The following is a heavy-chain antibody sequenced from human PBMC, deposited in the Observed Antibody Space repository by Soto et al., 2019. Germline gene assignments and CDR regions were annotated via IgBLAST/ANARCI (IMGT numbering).Heavy chain of an antibody. J-gene: IGHJ6*01. Sequence: QVQLQESGPGLVKPSETLSLTCNVSGDSLSNYYWTWIRQPAGKGLEWIGRIYTTGNTNYNPSLKSPGPKSGDTSKNQFSLKVTSVTDADSAVYYCATEREIYARALDVWGQGTTVIVSS. CDR2: IYTTGNT. D-gene: IGHD4-17*01. CDR3: ATEREIYARALDV. V-gene: IGHV4-4*07. CDR1: GDSLSNYY.